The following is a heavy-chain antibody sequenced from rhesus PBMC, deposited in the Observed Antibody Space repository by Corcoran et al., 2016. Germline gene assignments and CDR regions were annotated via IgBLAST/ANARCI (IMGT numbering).Heavy chain of an antibody. CDR1: GYSISSGYY. D-gene: IGHD4-11*01. V-gene: IGHV4-122*02. Sequence: QVQLQESGPGLVTPSETLSLTCAVSGYSISSGYYWHWIRKPPGKGLEWIGYISYSGSTTYNPSLKSRVTMSRDTSKNQFSLKLSSLTAADTAVYYCATAYPPFYRFDSWGQGVLVTVSS. J-gene: IGHJ4*01. CDR3: ATAYPPFYRFDS. CDR2: ISYSGST.